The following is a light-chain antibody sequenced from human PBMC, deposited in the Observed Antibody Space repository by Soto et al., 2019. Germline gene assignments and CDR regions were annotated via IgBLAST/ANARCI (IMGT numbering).Light chain of an antibody. CDR3: QQRNSYPRT. CDR1: QGISSY. J-gene: IGKJ1*01. CDR2: AAS. Sequence: IQLTQSPSSLSASVGDRVTITCRASQGISSYLAWYQQKPGKAPKLLIYAASTLQSGVPSRFSGSGSGTDFTLTISSLQPEEFATYYCQQRNSYPRTLGQGKKVELK. V-gene: IGKV1-9*01.